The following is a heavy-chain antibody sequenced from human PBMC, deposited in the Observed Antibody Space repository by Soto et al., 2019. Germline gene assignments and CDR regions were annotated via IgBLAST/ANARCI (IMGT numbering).Heavy chain of an antibody. CDR2: ISYSGST. J-gene: IGHJ4*02. CDR1: GGSISRYY. D-gene: IGHD2-21*01. CDR3: ARKLVGSSFDY. V-gene: IGHV4-59*08. Sequence: SETLSLTCTVSGGSISRYYWSWIRQPPGKGLEWIGYISYSGSTHYNPSLESRVTISVDMSKNQFSLKLSSVTAADTAVYYCARKLVGSSFDYWGQGTLVTVSS.